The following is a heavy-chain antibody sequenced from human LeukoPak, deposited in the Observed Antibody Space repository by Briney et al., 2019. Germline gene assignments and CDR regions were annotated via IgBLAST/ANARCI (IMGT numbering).Heavy chain of an antibody. V-gene: IGHV1-2*02. CDR1: GYTFSDYY. D-gene: IGHD1-26*01. J-gene: IGHJ4*02. Sequence: GASVKVSCKASGYTFSDYYMHWVRQAPGQGLEWMGWINPNSGGTHYTQKFQGRVTMTRDTSIGTAYMELSRLRSDDTAVYYCARDLSGLDYWGQGTLVTVSS. CDR2: INPNSGGT. CDR3: ARDLSGLDY.